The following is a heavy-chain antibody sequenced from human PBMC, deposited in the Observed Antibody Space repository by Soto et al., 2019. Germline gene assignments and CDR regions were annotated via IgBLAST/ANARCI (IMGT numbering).Heavy chain of an antibody. CDR1: GGSISSYY. CDR2: IYYSGST. J-gene: IGHJ6*02. Sequence: SDTLSLTCTVSGGSISSYYWSWTRQPPGKGLEWILYIYYSGSTNYNPSLKSLVTISVDTSKKQFSLKLRSVTAADTAVYYCARVGCSSTRCYPPSCYYGMYXWGQGTTFTVS. D-gene: IGHD2-2*01. CDR3: ARVGCSSTRCYPPSCYYGMYX. V-gene: IGHV4-59*01.